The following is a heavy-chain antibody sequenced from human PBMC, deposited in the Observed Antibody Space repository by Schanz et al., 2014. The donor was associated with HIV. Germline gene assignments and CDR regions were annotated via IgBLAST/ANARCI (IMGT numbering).Heavy chain of an antibody. V-gene: IGHV1-8*01. D-gene: IGHD1-26*01. J-gene: IGHJ2*01. CDR3: VRAASFHFDKEGYYRNWYFDF. Sequence: QVQLVQSGAEVKKPGSSVKVSCKASGGSFSYYDINWVRQAPGQGLEWMGWVNPESGNTGMADKFLGRLSLTRFTSTGTAYMELDSLRSEDTAIYYCVRAASFHFDKEGYYRNWYFDFWGRGTLVAVSS. CDR1: GGSFSYYD. CDR2: VNPESGNT.